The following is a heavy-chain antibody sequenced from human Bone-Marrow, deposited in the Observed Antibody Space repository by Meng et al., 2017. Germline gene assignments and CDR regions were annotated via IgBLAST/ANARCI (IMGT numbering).Heavy chain of an antibody. CDR1: GYTFTSSD. D-gene: IGHD1-1*01. CDR3: ANWNDGLLNY. J-gene: IGHJ4*02. V-gene: IGHV1-2*06. CDR2: SNPNSSGT. Sequence: QVQLVQDGGEVKKPGGSAKVSCKASGYTFTSSDISRVLQPPGRELEWMGRSNPNSSGTNYAQKFQGRVTMTRDTSISTAYMELSRLRSDDTAVYYCANWNDGLLNYWGQGTLVTVSS.